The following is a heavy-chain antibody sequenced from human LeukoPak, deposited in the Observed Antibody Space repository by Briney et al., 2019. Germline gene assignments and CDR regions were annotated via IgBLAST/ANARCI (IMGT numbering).Heavy chain of an antibody. CDR2: IYYSGST. V-gene: IGHV4-59*01. CDR1: GGSISVYY. D-gene: IGHD6-19*01. CDR3: ARDYKERVAGNYYYYMDV. J-gene: IGHJ6*03. Sequence: PSETLSLTCTVSGGSISVYYWSWIRQPPGKGLEWIGYIYYSGSTNYNPSLKSRVTISVDTSKNQFSLELSYVTAADTAVYYCARDYKERVAGNYYYYMDVWGKGTTVTVSS.